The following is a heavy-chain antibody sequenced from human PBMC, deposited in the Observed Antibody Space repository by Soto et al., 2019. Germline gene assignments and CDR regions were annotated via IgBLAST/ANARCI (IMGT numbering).Heavy chain of an antibody. J-gene: IGHJ2*01. Sequence: QVQLVESGGGVVQPGRSLRLSCAASGFTFRNYGMHWVRQAPGKGLEWVAVIWYDGSNKYYADSVNGRFTISRDNSKNTLHLQMNSLRAEDTAVYYGTSDVSSRYFDLWGRGSLVTVAS. CDR1: GFTFRNYG. CDR2: IWYDGSNK. V-gene: IGHV3-33*01. CDR3: TSDVSSRYFDL.